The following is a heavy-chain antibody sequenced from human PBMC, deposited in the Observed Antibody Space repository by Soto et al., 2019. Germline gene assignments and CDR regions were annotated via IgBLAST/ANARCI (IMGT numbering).Heavy chain of an antibody. D-gene: IGHD1-1*01. V-gene: IGHV3-30-3*01. CDR3: ARGTTTSAFSAMDV. J-gene: IGHJ6*02. CDR1: GFTFSNNA. Sequence: GGSLRLSCAASGFTFSNNAMDWVRQAPGKGLEWVEVISYDGSNKYIAESVKGRFTISRDNSKNTLFLQMNSLRAEDTAVYYCARGTTTSAFSAMDVWGQGTTVTVSS. CDR2: ISYDGSNK.